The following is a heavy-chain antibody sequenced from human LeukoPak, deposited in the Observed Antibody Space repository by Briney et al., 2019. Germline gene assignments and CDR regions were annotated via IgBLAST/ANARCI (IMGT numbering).Heavy chain of an antibody. J-gene: IGHJ4*02. D-gene: IGHD6-19*01. CDR1: GFTFSRYG. V-gene: IGHV3-30*03. CDR2: ISYDGSND. CDR3: ATNGPGIAVAGYVDY. Sequence: GGSLRLSCAASGFTFSRYGMHWVRQAPGKGLEWVAVISYDGSNDYYADSVKGRFTISRDNSKNTLYLQMNSLRAEDTAVYYCATNGPGIAVAGYVDYWGQGTLVTVSS.